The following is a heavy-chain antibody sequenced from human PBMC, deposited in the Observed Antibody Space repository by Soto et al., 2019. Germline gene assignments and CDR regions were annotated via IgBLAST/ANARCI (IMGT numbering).Heavy chain of an antibody. V-gene: IGHV1-18*01. D-gene: IGHD4-17*01. CDR3: ARVVYGDYVHDYYYGMDV. CDR2: ISAYNGNT. Sequence: QVQLVQSGAEVKKPGASVKVSCKASGYTFTSYGISWVRQAPGQGLEWMGWISAYNGNTNYAQKLQGRVTTTTDTSTKTAYKELRSLRADDTAVYYCARVVYGDYVHDYYYGMDVWGQGTTVTVSS. CDR1: GYTFTSYG. J-gene: IGHJ6*02.